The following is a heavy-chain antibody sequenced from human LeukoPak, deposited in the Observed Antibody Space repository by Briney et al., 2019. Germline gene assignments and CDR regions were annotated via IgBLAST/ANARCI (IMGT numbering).Heavy chain of an antibody. J-gene: IGHJ4*02. D-gene: IGHD2-21*01. CDR2: IYENGGTT. CDR3: AKDFRIGYSAHFDH. V-gene: IGHV3-23*01. Sequence: GGSLRLSCVGSGFTFRSHAMSWVRQAPEKGLEFVSGIYENGGTTYYADSVKGRFSISRDNSKNTLYLQMDSLRGEDTAVYYCAKDFRIGYSAHFDHWGQGALVTVSS. CDR1: GFTFRSHA.